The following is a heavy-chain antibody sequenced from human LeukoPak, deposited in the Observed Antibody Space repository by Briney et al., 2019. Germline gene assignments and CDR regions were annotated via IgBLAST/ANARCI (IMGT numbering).Heavy chain of an antibody. D-gene: IGHD3-10*01. V-gene: IGHV1-46*01. CDR1: GYTFTSYY. J-gene: IGHJ4*02. CDR3: ARDRYYGSGSYYLDY. CDR2: INPSGGST. Sequence: AAVRVSCKASGYTFTSYYMHWVRQAPGQGLEWMGIINPSGGSTSYAQKFQGRVTMTRDTSTSTVYMELSSLRSEDTAVYYCARDRYYGSGSYYLDYWGQGTLVTVSS.